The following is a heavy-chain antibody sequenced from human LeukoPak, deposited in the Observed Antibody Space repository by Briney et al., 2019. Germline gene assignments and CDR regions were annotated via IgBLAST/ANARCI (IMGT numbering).Heavy chain of an antibody. J-gene: IGHJ4*02. V-gene: IGHV3-64*02. Sequence: GGSQRLSCAASGFTFSSYAMSWVRQAPGKGLEYVSAISTNGDSTYYADSVKGRFTISRDNSKNTLFLQMGSLRADDMAVYYCARWGSTSCYDYWGQGTLVTVSS. CDR1: GFTFSSYA. D-gene: IGHD2-2*01. CDR3: ARWGSTSCYDY. CDR2: ISTNGDST.